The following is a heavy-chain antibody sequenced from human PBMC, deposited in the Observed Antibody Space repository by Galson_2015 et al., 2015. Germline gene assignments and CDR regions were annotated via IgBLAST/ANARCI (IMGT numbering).Heavy chain of an antibody. D-gene: IGHD4-17*01. CDR2: IKRDGSEK. CDR3: ARRDYGEPIDY. CDR1: GFTFSRSW. J-gene: IGHJ4*02. Sequence: SLRLSCAASGFTFSRSWMSWVRQAPGKGLEWEANIKRDGSEKYYVDSVKGRFTISRDNAKNSLYLQMNSLRAEDTAVYYCARRDYGEPIDYWGQGTLVTVSP. V-gene: IGHV3-7*01.